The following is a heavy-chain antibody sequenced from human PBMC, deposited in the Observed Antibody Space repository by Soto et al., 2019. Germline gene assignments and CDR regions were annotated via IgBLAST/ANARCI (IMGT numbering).Heavy chain of an antibody. CDR1: GGSVSSGSYY. J-gene: IGHJ4*02. Sequence: SETLSLTCTVSGGSVSSGSYYWSWIRQPPGKGLEWIGYIYYSGSTNYNPSLKSRVTISVDTSKNQFSLKLSSVTAADTAVYYCARARVVVAATTDFDYWGQGTLVTVSS. V-gene: IGHV4-61*01. CDR2: IYYSGST. CDR3: ARARVVVAATTDFDY. D-gene: IGHD2-15*01.